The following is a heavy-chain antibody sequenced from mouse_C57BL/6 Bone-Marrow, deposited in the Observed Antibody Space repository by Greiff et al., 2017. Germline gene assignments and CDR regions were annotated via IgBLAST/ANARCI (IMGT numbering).Heavy chain of an antibody. CDR3: ARDGYSWYFDV. Sequence: VQLQQPGAELVKPGASVTLSCKASGYTFTSYWMHWVKQRPGQGLEWIGMIHPNSGSTNYNEKFKSKATLTVDKSSSTAYMQLSSLTSEDSAVYYCARDGYSWYFDVWGTGTTVTVSS. D-gene: IGHD2-3*01. V-gene: IGHV1-64*01. CDR1: GYTFTSYW. CDR2: IHPNSGST. J-gene: IGHJ1*03.